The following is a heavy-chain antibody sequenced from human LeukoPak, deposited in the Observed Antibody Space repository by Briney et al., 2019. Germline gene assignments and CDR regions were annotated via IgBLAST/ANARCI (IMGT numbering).Heavy chain of an antibody. CDR3: AADLTMVRGVGRDY. V-gene: IGHV1-58*02. D-gene: IGHD3-10*01. CDR2: IVVGSGNT. Sequence: SVKVSCKASGFTFTSSAMQWVRQARGQRLEWIGWIVVGSGNTNYAQKFQERVTITRDMSTSTAYMELSSLRSEDTAVYYCAADLTMVRGVGRDYWGQGTLVTVSS. CDR1: GFTFTSSA. J-gene: IGHJ4*02.